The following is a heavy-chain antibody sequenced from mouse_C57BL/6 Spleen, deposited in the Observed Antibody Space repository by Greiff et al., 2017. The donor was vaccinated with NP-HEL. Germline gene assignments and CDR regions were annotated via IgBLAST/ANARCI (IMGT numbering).Heavy chain of an antibody. CDR3: AREELGNYDYYAMDY. J-gene: IGHJ4*01. CDR1: GYTFTSYT. Sequence: QVQLQQSGAELARPGASVKMSCKASGYTFTSYTMHWVKQRPGQGLEWIGYINPSSGYTKYNQKFKDKATLTADKSSSTAYMQLSSLTSEDSAVYYCAREELGNYDYYAMDYWGQGTSVTVSS. CDR2: INPSSGYT. D-gene: IGHD1-1*01. V-gene: IGHV1-4*01.